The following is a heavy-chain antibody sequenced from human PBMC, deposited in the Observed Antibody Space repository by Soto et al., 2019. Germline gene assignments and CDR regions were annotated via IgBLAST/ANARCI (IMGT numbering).Heavy chain of an antibody. CDR2: IKSDGSST. D-gene: IGHD2-21*01. V-gene: IGHV3-74*01. J-gene: IGHJ4*02. CDR3: AIGGGDDNYFDH. Sequence: EVQLVESGGGLVQPGGSLSLSCAASGFLFSTYWMFWVRQVPRKGLLWVSRIKSDGSSTSYADSVKGRFTISRDNTKNTLYLQMTRRRAEDTAVYYCAIGGGDDNYFDHCGKGILVTVSS. CDR1: GFLFSTYW.